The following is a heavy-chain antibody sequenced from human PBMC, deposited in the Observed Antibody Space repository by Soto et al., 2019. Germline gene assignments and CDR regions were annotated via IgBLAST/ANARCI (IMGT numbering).Heavy chain of an antibody. D-gene: IGHD2-2*01. Sequence: GASVKVSCKSFWITFTRFALHWGRKARGQSPEWIGWIVVGSGNTNYAQKFQERVTITRDMSTSTAYMELSSLRSEDTAVYYCAALGYCISTSCYPNWFDPWGQGTLVTVSS. CDR3: AALGYCISTSCYPNWFDP. CDR1: WITFTRFA. V-gene: IGHV1-58*01. J-gene: IGHJ5*02. CDR2: IVVGSGNT.